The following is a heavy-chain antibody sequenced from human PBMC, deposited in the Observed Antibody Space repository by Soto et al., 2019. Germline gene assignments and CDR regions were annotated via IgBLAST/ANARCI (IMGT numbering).Heavy chain of an antibody. J-gene: IGHJ6*02. CDR1: GYSFTSYG. CDR2: ISTDNGNT. V-gene: IGHV1-18*01. Sequence: QVHLVQSGAEVRKPGASVKVSCKASGYSFTSYGISWVRQAPGQGLEWMGWISTDNGNTNYAHNLQGRVSMTIDPSTSTAYMEIWSLGSDDTAVYYCARDVPDTSLFFYYYGMDVWGQGTTVTVSS. CDR3: ARDVPDTSLFFYYYGMDV. D-gene: IGHD2-21*01.